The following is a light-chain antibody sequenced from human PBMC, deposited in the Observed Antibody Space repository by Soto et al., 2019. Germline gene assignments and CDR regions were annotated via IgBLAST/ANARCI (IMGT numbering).Light chain of an antibody. J-gene: IGKJ1*01. V-gene: IGKV3-20*01. CDR1: QRVTSSY. Sequence: EIVLTQSPGTLSLSPGERATLSCRASQRVTSSYLAWYQQKPGQAPRLLIYGASTRATGIPDRFSGGGSGTDFTLTISRLEPEDFAVYYCQEYRSSRTFGQGTKVEIQ. CDR2: GAS. CDR3: QEYRSSRT.